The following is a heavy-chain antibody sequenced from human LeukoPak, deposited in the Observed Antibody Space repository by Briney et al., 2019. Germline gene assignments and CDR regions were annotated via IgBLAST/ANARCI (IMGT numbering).Heavy chain of an antibody. CDR2: ISAYNGNT. Sequence: GASVKVSCKASGYTFTSYGISWVRQAPGQGLEWMGWISAYNGNTNYAQKLQGRVTMTTDTSTSTAYMELRSLRSDDTAVYYCARDNGKTTVTKMDYWGQGTLVTVSS. V-gene: IGHV1-18*01. D-gene: IGHD4-11*01. CDR1: GYTFTSYG. CDR3: ARDNGKTTVTKMDY. J-gene: IGHJ4*02.